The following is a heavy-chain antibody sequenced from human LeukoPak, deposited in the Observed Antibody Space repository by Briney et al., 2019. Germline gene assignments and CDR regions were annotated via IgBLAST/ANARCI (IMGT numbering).Heavy chain of an antibody. J-gene: IGHJ6*02. CDR1: GGSISSYY. Sequence: PSETLSLTCTVSGGSISSYYWSWIRQPPGEGLEWIGYIYYSGSTNYNPSLKSRVTISVDTSKNQFSLKLSSVTAADTAVYYCAKYSGYDLANTYYYYGMDVWGQGTTVTVSS. V-gene: IGHV4-59*01. CDR2: IYYSGST. CDR3: AKYSGYDLANTYYYYGMDV. D-gene: IGHD5-12*01.